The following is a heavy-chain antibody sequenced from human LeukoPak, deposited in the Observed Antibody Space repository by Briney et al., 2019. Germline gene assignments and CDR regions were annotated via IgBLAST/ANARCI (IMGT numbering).Heavy chain of an antibody. CDR1: GFTFSSYG. V-gene: IGHV3-30*18. CDR2: ISYDGSNK. J-gene: IGHJ4*02. D-gene: IGHD3-16*02. Sequence: PGRSLRLSCAASGFTFSSYGMHWVRQAPGKGLEWVTVISYDGSNKYYADSVKGRFTISRDNSKNTLYLQMNSLRAEDTAVYYCAKGMWAFGGVIVYDYWGQGTLVTVSS. CDR3: AKGMWAFGGVIVYDY.